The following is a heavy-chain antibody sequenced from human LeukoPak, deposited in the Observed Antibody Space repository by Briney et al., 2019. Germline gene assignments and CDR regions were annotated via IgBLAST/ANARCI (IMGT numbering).Heavy chain of an antibody. J-gene: IGHJ3*02. CDR3: AKDAVPAATAPDAFDI. Sequence: GGSLRLSCAASGFTFSSYAMSWVRQAPGKGLEWVSAISGSGGSTYYADSVKGRFTISRDNSKNTLYLQMNSLRAEDTAVYYCAKDAVPAATAPDAFDIWGQGTMVTVSS. CDR1: GFTFSSYA. D-gene: IGHD2-2*01. V-gene: IGHV3-23*01. CDR2: ISGSGGST.